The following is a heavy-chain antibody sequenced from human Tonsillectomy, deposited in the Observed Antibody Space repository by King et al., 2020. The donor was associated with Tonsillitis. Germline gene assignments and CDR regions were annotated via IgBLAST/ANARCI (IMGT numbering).Heavy chain of an antibody. Sequence: VQLVESGGGLVQPGGSLRLSCAASGFTFSYYGMSWVRQAPGKGLEWVSVISGTGGSTYYADSGKGRFTISRDNSKNTLYLQMNSLRAEDTAVYYCAKDPTAHAAYYYYAMDVWGQGTTVTVSS. CDR1: GFTFSYYG. V-gene: IGHV3-23*04. CDR3: AKDPTAHAAYYYYAMDV. CDR2: ISGTGGST. J-gene: IGHJ6*02.